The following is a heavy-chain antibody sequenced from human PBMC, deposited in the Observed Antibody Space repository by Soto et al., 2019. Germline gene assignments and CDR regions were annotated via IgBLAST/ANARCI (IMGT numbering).Heavy chain of an antibody. Sequence: ASVKVSCKVSGYTLTELSMHWLRQAPGKGLEWMGGFDPEDGETIYAQKFQGRVTMTEDTSTDTAYMELSSLRSEDTAVYYCATGCTNGLCYSLFDYWGQETLVTVSS. CDR1: GYTLTELS. V-gene: IGHV1-24*01. CDR3: ATGCTNGLCYSLFDY. D-gene: IGHD2-8*01. J-gene: IGHJ4*02. CDR2: FDPEDGET.